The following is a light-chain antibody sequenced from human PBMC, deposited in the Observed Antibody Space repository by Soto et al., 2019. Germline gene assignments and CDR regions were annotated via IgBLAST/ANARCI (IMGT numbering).Light chain of an antibody. V-gene: IGKV3-15*01. Sequence: EIVMTQSPATLSLSPGEIDTLSCRASQSGSSNLAWYQQKPGQAPRLLIYVAYTRATGIPARFSGSGSGTEFTLTISSLQSEDFAVYYCPQYNNWPPWTFGQGTKVEI. CDR2: VAY. CDR3: PQYNNWPPWT. CDR1: QSGSSN. J-gene: IGKJ1*01.